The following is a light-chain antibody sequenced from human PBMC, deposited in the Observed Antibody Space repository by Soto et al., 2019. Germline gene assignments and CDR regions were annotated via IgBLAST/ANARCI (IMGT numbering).Light chain of an antibody. J-gene: IGKJ3*01. V-gene: IGKV1-39*01. CDR3: QQGHSMPFT. Sequence: DIQMTQSPSSLSASVGDRVTITCRASQSITNSLNWYQHKPGKAPTLVVYAASSLQSGVPSRFSCSGSGTDFTLTISSLQPEDFATYFCQQGHSMPFTFGPGTKVDIK. CDR2: AAS. CDR1: QSITNS.